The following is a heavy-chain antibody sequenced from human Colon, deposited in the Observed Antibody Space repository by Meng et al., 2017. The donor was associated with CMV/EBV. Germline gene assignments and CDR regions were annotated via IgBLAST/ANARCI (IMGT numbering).Heavy chain of an antibody. V-gene: IGHV3-21*01. D-gene: IGHD6-13*01. J-gene: IGHJ6*02. CDR3: ASVSIAAAGTGNYYYYGMDV. Sequence: GGSLRLSCAASGFTFSSYSMNWVRQAPGKGLEWVSSISSSSSYIYYADSVKGRFTISRDNAKNSLYLQMNSLRAEDTAVYYCASVSIAAAGTGNYYYYGMDVWGQGTTVTVSS. CDR2: ISSSSSYI. CDR1: GFTFSSYS.